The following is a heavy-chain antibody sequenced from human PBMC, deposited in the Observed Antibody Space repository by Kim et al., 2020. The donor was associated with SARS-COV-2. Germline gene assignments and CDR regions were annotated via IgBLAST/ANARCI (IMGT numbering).Heavy chain of an antibody. V-gene: IGHV3-33*01. CDR3: ARLPGGFGELYPYYYGMDV. CDR1: GFTFSSYG. Sequence: GGSLRLSCAASGFTFSSYGMHWVRQAPGKGLEWVAVIWYDGSNKYYADSVKGRFTISRDNSKNTLYLQMNSLRAEDTAVYYCARLPGGFGELYPYYYGMDVWGQGTTVTVSS. D-gene: IGHD3-10*01. J-gene: IGHJ6*02. CDR2: IWYDGSNK.